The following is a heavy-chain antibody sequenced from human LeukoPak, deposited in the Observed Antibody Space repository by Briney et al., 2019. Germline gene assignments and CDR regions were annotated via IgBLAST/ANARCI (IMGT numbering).Heavy chain of an antibody. CDR3: ARLLSGSTTWHIDY. CDR2: IYYSGST. Sequence: SETLSLTCTVSGXSISSYYWSWIRQPPGKGLEWIGYIYYSGSTNYNPSLKSRVTISVDTSKNQFSLNLTSVSAADTAVYYCARLLSGSTTWHIDYWGQGTLVTVST. CDR1: GXSISSYY. D-gene: IGHD2-2*01. V-gene: IGHV4-59*08. J-gene: IGHJ4*02.